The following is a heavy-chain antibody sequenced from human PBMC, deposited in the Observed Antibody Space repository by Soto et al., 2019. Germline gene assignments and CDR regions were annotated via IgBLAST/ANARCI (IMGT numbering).Heavy chain of an antibody. CDR1: GFTFSTYA. Sequence: EVQLLESGGGLVQPGGSLRLSCAASGFTFSTYAMSWVRQALGKGLEWVSAISGSGGSTYYAASVKGRFTISRDNSKNTLYLQMNSLRAEDTAVYYCAKVLMVYAPLYYFDYWGQGTLVTVSS. D-gene: IGHD2-8*01. CDR3: AKVLMVYAPLYYFDY. V-gene: IGHV3-23*01. J-gene: IGHJ4*02. CDR2: ISGSGGST.